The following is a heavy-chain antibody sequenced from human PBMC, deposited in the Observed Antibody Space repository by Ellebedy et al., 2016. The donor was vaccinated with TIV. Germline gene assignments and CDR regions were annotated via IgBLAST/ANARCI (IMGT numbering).Heavy chain of an antibody. CDR3: ARLDTALVTVEDYYYFMDV. CDR1: GDFVTSGAYY. CDR2: VLYSGVT. J-gene: IGHJ6*03. D-gene: IGHD5-18*01. Sequence: SETLSLTCTVSGDFVTSGAYYWSWIRQPPGKGLEWIGYVLYSGVTNYNPSLKSRVTISIDTSKNQFSLRLSSVTAADTAVYYCARLDTALVTVEDYYYFMDVWGKGTTVTVS. V-gene: IGHV4-61*08.